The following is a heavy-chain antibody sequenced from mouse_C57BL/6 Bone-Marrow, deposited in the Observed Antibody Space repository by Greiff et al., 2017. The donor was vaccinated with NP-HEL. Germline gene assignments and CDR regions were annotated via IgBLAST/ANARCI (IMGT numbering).Heavy chain of an antibody. D-gene: IGHD2-5*01. Sequence: EVQVVESGGGLVKPGGSLKLSCAASGFTFSSYTMSWVRQTPEKRLEWVATISGGGGNTYYPDSVKGRFTISRDNAKNTLYLQMSSLRSEDTALYYCARRYSNAYAMDYWGQGTSVTVSS. V-gene: IGHV5-9*01. CDR1: GFTFSSYT. J-gene: IGHJ4*01. CDR3: ARRYSNAYAMDY. CDR2: ISGGGGNT.